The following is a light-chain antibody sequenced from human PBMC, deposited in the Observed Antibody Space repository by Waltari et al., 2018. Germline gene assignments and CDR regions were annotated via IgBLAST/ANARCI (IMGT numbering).Light chain of an antibody. CDR3: SSYTSSSAVV. J-gene: IGLJ3*02. V-gene: IGLV2-14*01. CDR1: SRDIGGYNY. Sequence: QSALTQPASVSGSPGQSITISCTGTSRDIGGYNYVSWYVQYPDTAPRLIIFDVTKRPSGVSGRFSCSKSGNMASLTISGLRTEDEADYICSSYTSSSAVVFGGGTKVTVL. CDR2: DVT.